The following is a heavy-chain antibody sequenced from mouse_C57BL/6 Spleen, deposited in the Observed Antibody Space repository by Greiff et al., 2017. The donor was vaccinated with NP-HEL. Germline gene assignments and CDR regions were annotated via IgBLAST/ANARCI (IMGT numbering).Heavy chain of an antibody. CDR1: GFTFSSYA. D-gene: IGHD2-1*01. J-gene: IGHJ3*01. CDR2: ISDGGSYT. V-gene: IGHV5-4*01. Sequence: EVKLMESGGGLVKPGGSLKLSCAASGFTFSSYAMSWVRQTPEKRLEWVATISDGGSYTYYPDNVKGRFTISRDNAKNNLYLQMSHLKSEDTAMYYCARDYGNYEGWFAYWGQGTLVTVSA. CDR3: ARDYGNYEGWFAY.